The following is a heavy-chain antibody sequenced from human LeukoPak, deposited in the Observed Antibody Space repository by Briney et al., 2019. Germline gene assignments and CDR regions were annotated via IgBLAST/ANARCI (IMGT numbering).Heavy chain of an antibody. CDR3: ARREGCYYYFDY. J-gene: IGHJ4*02. CDR1: GYSSTSYF. CDR2: IFPGDSDT. V-gene: IGHV5-51*01. Sequence: GETLTISCNGSGYSSTSYFIAWVRQMPVNDIEWMGIIFPGDSDTRYNPSFQDDVTISADKSISTAYLQWSSLEASDIAMYYCARREGCYYYFDYWGQGTRVTVSS. D-gene: IGHD3-10*01.